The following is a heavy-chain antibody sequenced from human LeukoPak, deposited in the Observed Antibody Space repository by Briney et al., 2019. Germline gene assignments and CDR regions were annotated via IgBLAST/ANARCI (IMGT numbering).Heavy chain of an antibody. V-gene: IGHV3-30*18. D-gene: IGHD5-12*01. Sequence: PGWSLRLSCAASGFTFSSYGMHWVRQAPGKGLEWVAVISYDGSNKYYADSVKGRFTISRDNSKNTLYLQMNSLRAEDTAVYYCAKVVATSLPDYWGQGTLVTVSS. CDR3: AKVVATSLPDY. CDR2: ISYDGSNK. CDR1: GFTFSSYG. J-gene: IGHJ4*02.